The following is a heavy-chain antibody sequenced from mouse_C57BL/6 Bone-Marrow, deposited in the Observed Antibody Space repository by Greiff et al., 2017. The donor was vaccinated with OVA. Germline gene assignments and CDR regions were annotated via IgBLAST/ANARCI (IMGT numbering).Heavy chain of an antibody. D-gene: IGHD2-3*01. V-gene: IGHV1-64*01. CDR3: ARGEGGYYLYYYAMDY. J-gene: IGHJ4*01. CDR2: IHPNSGST. CDR1: GYTFTSYW. Sequence: QVQLQQPGAELVKPGASVKLSCKASGYTFTSYWMHWVKQRPGQGLEWIGMIHPNSGSTNYNEKFKSKATLTVDKSSSPAYMQLSSLTSEDSAVYYCARGEGGYYLYYYAMDYWGQGTSVTVSS.